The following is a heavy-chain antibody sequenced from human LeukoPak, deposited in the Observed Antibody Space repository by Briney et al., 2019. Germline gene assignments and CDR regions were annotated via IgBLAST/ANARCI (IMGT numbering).Heavy chain of an antibody. J-gene: IGHJ4*02. CDR3: ARDPLGVLSYFDY. CDR1: GFIFSYYG. CDR2: IWYDGSNR. Sequence: GGSLRLSCAASGFIFSYYGMHWVRQAPGKGLEWVAVIWYDGSNRYYADSLKGRFTISRDNSKNTLYLQMNSLTADDTAVYYCARDPLGVLSYFDYWGQGTPVTVSS. D-gene: IGHD3-16*01. V-gene: IGHV3-33*01.